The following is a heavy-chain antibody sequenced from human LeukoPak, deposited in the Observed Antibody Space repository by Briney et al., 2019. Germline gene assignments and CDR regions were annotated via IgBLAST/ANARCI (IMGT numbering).Heavy chain of an antibody. J-gene: IGHJ5*02. CDR2: IYSGGST. V-gene: IGHV3-53*04. D-gene: IGHD6-19*01. CDR3: ARETVAGTSQGFDP. CDR1: GFTVSSNY. Sequence: PGGSLRLSCAASGFTVSSNYMSWVRQAPGKGLEWVSVIYSGGSTYYADSVKGRFTISRHNSKNTPYLQMNSLRAEDTVVYYCARETVAGTSQGFDPWGQGTLVTVSS.